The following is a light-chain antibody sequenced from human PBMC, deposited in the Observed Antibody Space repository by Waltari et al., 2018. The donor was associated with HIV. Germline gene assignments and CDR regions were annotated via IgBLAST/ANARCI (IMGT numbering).Light chain of an antibody. CDR1: SSNIGSNA. J-gene: IGLJ1*01. CDR2: TNN. Sequence: QSVLTQSPSASGTPGQRVTISCSGSSSNIGSNAVDWYQHLPGTAPKLLIHTNNQRPSGIPDRFSGSKAGPSASLAISGLQSEDESDYYVAAWDDSLNGYVFGSGTKVTVL. V-gene: IGLV1-44*01. CDR3: AAWDDSLNGYV.